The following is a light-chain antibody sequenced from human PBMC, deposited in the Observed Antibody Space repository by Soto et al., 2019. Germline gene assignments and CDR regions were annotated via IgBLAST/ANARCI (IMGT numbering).Light chain of an antibody. V-gene: IGLV2-8*01. CDR2: EVS. Sequence: QSVLTQPPSASGSPGQSVTVSCTGTSSDVGGYNYDSWYQQHPGKAPKLMIYEVSKRPSGVPDRFSGSKSGNTASLTVSGLQAEYEADYYCSSYAGTILYVFGTGTKVTVL. J-gene: IGLJ1*01. CDR3: SSYAGTILYV. CDR1: SSDVGGYNY.